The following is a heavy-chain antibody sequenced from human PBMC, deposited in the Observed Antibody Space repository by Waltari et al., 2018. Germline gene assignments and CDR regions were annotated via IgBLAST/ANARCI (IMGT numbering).Heavy chain of an antibody. CDR3: AKDSGSYIDY. CDR2: ISWNSGSI. CDR1: GLTFDDYA. Sequence: EVQLVESGGGLVQPGRSLRLSCAASGLTFDDYAMHWVRQAPGKGLEWVSGISWNSGSIGYADSVKGRFTISRDNAKNSLYLQMNSLRAEDMALYYCAKDSGSYIDYWGQGTLVTVSS. V-gene: IGHV3-9*03. D-gene: IGHD1-26*01. J-gene: IGHJ4*02.